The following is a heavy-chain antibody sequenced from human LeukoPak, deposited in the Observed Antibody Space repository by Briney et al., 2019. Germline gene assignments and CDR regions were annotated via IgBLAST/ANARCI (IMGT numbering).Heavy chain of an antibody. J-gene: IGHJ6*02. CDR3: ARDYCSSTSCLDYGMDV. CDR2: INPNSGGT. Sequence: GASVKVSRKASGYTFTGYYMHWVRQAPGQGLGWMGWINPNSGGTNYAQKFQGWVTMTRDTSISTAYMELSSLRSEDTAVYYCARDYCSSTSCLDYGMDVWGQGTTVTVSS. V-gene: IGHV1-2*04. D-gene: IGHD2-2*01. CDR1: GYTFTGYY.